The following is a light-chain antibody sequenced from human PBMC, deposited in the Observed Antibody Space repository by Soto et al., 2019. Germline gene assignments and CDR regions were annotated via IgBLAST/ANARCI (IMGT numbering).Light chain of an antibody. CDR2: GAS. CDR3: QQYGSSPPNT. J-gene: IGKJ4*01. V-gene: IGKV3-20*01. Sequence: EIVLTQSPCTVSLSPGERATLSCRASESVGSNYLSWYQQKHGQAPRLLIYGASSRATGIPDRFSGSGCGTEFTLTISSLEHEDFAVYYCQQYGSSPPNTFGRGTKVEIK. CDR1: ESVGSNY.